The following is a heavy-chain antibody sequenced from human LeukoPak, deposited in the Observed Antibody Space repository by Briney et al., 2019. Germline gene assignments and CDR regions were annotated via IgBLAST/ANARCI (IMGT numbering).Heavy chain of an antibody. CDR3: ARDMNWNSVNDY. CDR1: GYTFTGYY. D-gene: IGHD1/OR15-1a*01. J-gene: IGHJ4*02. CDR2: INPNSGGT. V-gene: IGHV1-2*06. Sequence: ASVKVSCKASGYTFTGYYMHWVPQAPGHGLEWMGRINPNSGGTNYAQKFQGRVTMTRDTSISTAYMELSRLRSDDTAVYYCARDMNWNSVNDYWGQGTLVTVSS.